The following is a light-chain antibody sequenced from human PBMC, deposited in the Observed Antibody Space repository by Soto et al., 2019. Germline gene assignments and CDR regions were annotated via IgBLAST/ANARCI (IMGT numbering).Light chain of an antibody. CDR3: QSYDTLLSGPGV. Sequence: QPVLTQPPSVAGAPGQRVTISCTGSSFNIGAGYDVHWYQQLPGTAPKLLIYNNINRPSGVPDRFSGSKSGTSASLAITGLQPEDEADYYCQSYDTLLSGPGVFGGGTKLPVL. J-gene: IGLJ2*01. CDR1: SFNIGAGYD. V-gene: IGLV1-40*01. CDR2: NNI.